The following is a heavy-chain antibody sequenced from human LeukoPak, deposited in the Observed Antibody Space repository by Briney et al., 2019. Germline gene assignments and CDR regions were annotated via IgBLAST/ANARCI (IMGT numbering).Heavy chain of an antibody. D-gene: IGHD6-19*01. J-gene: IGHJ4*02. V-gene: IGHV4-59*13. CDR2: IYYTGTT. Sequence: PSETLSLTCTVSGGSISSYYWSWLRQPPGKALEWIGYIYYTGTTYYIPSLEGRVTISVDTSKNQFSVKLNSVTAADTAVYYCAGGGAGAGPDQYYFDFWGQGTLVTVSS. CDR3: AGGGAGAGPDQYYFDF. CDR1: GGSISSYY.